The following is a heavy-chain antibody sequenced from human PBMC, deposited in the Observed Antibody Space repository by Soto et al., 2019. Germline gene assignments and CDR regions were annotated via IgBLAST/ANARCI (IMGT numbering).Heavy chain of an antibody. V-gene: IGHV4-59*02. Sequence: SETLSLTWSFSGDSGTSHYLTWIRQSPERGLEWIGYMHYTGFSHYNPSLKSRLTISVDTSKNQFSLKLSSVTAADTAVYYCARVMITFGGVINNWFDPWGQGTLVTVSS. CDR2: MHYTGFS. J-gene: IGHJ5*02. CDR1: GDSGTSHY. CDR3: ARVMITFGGVINNWFDP. D-gene: IGHD3-16*02.